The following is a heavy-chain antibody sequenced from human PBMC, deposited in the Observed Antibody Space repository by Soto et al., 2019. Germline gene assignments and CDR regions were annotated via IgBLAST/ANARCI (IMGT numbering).Heavy chain of an antibody. CDR1: GGSFSGYY. CDR3: ARGIWGSSWYGYYGMDV. V-gene: IGHV4-34*01. D-gene: IGHD6-13*01. CDR2: INHSGST. J-gene: IGHJ6*02. Sequence: SETLSLTCAVYGGSFSGYYWSWIRQPPGKGLEWIGEINHSGSTNYNPSLKSRVTISVDTSKNQFSLKLSSVTAADTAVYYCARGIWGSSWYGYYGMDVWGQGTTVTVSS.